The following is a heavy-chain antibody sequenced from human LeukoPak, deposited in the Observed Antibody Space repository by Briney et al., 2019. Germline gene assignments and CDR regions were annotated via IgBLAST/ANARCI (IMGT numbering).Heavy chain of an antibody. Sequence: PGGSLRLSCAASGFTFSNAWMSWVRQAPGKGLEWVGRIKSKTDGGTTDYAAPVKGRFTISRDDSKNTLYLQMNSLKTEDTAVYYCTTDPMNIVVVPGYWGQGTLVTVSS. CDR3: TTDPMNIVVVPGY. CDR2: IKSKTDGGTT. V-gene: IGHV3-15*01. D-gene: IGHD2-2*01. CDR1: GFTFSNAW. J-gene: IGHJ4*02.